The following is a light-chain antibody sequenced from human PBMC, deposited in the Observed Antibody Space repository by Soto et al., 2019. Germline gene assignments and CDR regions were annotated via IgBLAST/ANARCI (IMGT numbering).Light chain of an antibody. J-gene: IGLJ2*01. Sequence: QSALTQPASVSGSPGQSITISCTGTSSDIGAYNYVSWYQQHPGKAPKLMIYDVNIRPSGVSNRFSGSKSGNTASLTISGLQAEDEAEYYCTSWTTSTTMIFGGVTKLTVL. CDR1: SSDIGAYNY. CDR3: TSWTTSTTMI. V-gene: IGLV2-14*03. CDR2: DVN.